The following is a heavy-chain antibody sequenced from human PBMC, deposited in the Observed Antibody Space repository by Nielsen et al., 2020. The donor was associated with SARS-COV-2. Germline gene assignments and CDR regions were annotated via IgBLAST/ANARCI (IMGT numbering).Heavy chain of an antibody. V-gene: IGHV5-10-1*01. CDR2: IDPSDSYT. D-gene: IGHD4-11*01. Sequence: GESLKISCTGSGFSFTSYWISWVRQMPGKGLEWMGRIDPSDSYTNYSPSFQGHVTISADKSISTAYLQWSSLKASDTAMYYCARDDYSKRFDIWGQGTMVTVSS. CDR3: ARDDYSKRFDI. CDR1: GFSFTSYW. J-gene: IGHJ3*02.